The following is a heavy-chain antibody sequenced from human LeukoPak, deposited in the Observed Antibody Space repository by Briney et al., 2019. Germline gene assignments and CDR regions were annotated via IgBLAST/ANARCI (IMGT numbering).Heavy chain of an antibody. CDR1: GGSISSYY. Sequence: SETLSLTCTVSGGSISSYYWSWIRQPPGKGLEWIGYIYYSGSTNYNPSLKSRVTISVDTSMNQFSLKLSSVTAADTAVYYCASTPHRYCSSTSCYTDYWGQGTLVTVSS. CDR2: IYYSGST. V-gene: IGHV4-59*01. J-gene: IGHJ4*02. D-gene: IGHD2-2*02. CDR3: ASTPHRYCSSTSCYTDY.